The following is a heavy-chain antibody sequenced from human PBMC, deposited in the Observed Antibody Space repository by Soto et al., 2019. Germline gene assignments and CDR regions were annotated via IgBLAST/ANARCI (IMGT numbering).Heavy chain of an antibody. CDR1: GGSISSGGYY. J-gene: IGHJ6*02. CDR3: ARAPGRMMNALRYYYGLDV. V-gene: IGHV4-31*02. Sequence: QVQLQESGPGLVKPSETLSFTCNVSGGSISSGGYYWRWLRQLPGKGLELIGYIYHRGGTYYNPALKRRITISVDTSKNQLYLKMTSVTAAGTAVYFCARAPGRMMNALRYYYGLDVWGQGTTVTVSS. D-gene: IGHD2-8*01. CDR2: IYHRGGT.